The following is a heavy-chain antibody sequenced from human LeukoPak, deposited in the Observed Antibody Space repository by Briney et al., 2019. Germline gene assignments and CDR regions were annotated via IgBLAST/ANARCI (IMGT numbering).Heavy chain of an antibody. Sequence: SETLSLTCTVSGGSISSSSYYWGWIRQPPGTGLEWIGSIYYSGSTYYNPSLKSRVTISVDTSKNQFSLKLSSVTAADTAVYYCARQGTVIALFDYWGQGTLVTVSS. CDR3: ARQGTVIALFDY. V-gene: IGHV4-39*01. D-gene: IGHD4-17*01. J-gene: IGHJ4*02. CDR1: GGSISSSSYY. CDR2: IYYSGST.